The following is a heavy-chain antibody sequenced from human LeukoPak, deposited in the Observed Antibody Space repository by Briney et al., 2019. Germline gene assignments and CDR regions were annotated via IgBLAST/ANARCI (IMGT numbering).Heavy chain of an antibody. V-gene: IGHV4-30-2*01. CDR3: ARVFYDSTFDY. Sequence: SETLSLTCAVSGRSISSGGYSWSWIRQPPGKGLEWIGYIYHSGSTYYNPSLKSRVTISVDRSKNQFSLKLSSVTAADTAVYYCARVFYDSTFDYWGQGTLVTVSS. J-gene: IGHJ4*02. CDR2: IYHSGST. CDR1: GRSISSGGYS. D-gene: IGHD5/OR15-5a*01.